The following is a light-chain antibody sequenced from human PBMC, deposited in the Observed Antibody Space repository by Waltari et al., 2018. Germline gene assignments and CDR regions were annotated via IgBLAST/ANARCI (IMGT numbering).Light chain of an antibody. J-gene: IGLJ1*01. CDR1: SSDVGDSSY. CDR3: SSYTSSTTLGV. CDR2: DVS. Sequence: QSALTQPASVSGSPGQSITLSCAGTSSDVGDSSYVSWYQQHPGKAPKLMIFDVSNRPSGVSNRFSGSKSGHTASLTISGLQAEDEADYYCSSYTSSTTLGVFGTGTKVTVL. V-gene: IGLV2-14*03.